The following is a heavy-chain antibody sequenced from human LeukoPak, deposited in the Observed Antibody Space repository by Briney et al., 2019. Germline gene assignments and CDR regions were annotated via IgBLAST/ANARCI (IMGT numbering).Heavy chain of an antibody. D-gene: IGHD3-16*01. CDR1: GGSISSSSYY. V-gene: IGHV4-39*01. CDR2: IYYSGST. CDR3: ARHRLDFSHGWNWFDP. Sequence: SETLSLTCTVSGGSISSSSYYWGWIRQPPGKGLEWIGSIYYSGSTYYNPSLESRVTTSVDTSKNQFSLKLSSVTAADTAVYYCARHRLDFSHGWNWFDPWGQGTLVTVSS. J-gene: IGHJ5*02.